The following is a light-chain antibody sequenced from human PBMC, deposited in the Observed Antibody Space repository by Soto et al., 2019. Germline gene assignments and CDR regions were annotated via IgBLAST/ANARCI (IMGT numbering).Light chain of an antibody. CDR1: HSVDSN. V-gene: IGKV3-15*01. J-gene: IGKJ5*01. Sequence: EIVMTQSPGTLSVSTGQGATLSCRASHSVDSNLAWYQHKPGQAPRLLIYDGSTRALGIPARFSGSESGTEFTLTISSLQSEDFAVYFCQQYDDWPITFGQGTRLEIK. CDR3: QQYDDWPIT. CDR2: DGS.